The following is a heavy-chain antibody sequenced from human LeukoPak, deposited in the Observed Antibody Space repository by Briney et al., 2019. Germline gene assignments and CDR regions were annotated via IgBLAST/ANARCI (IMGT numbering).Heavy chain of an antibody. J-gene: IGHJ4*02. Sequence: PGGSLRLSCAASGFTFNAYAIHWVRQAPGKGLDWVSLVKGDGVTTDYANSVKGRFTVSRDNSKNSLCLQMSNLRTEDTALYYCVRDTGSGWDFDYWGQGTLVTVSS. CDR2: VKGDGVTT. CDR3: VRDTGSGWDFDY. CDR1: GFTFNAYA. V-gene: IGHV3-43*02. D-gene: IGHD6-19*01.